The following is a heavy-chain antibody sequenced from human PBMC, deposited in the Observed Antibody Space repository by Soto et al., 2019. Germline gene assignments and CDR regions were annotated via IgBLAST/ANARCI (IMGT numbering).Heavy chain of an antibody. CDR2: IYYSGST. Sequence: SETLSLTCTDSGGSISSYYWSWIRQPPGKGLEWIGYIYYSGSTNYNPSLKSRVTISVDTSKNQFSLKLSSVTAADTAVYYCARGGLAVDTHFDYWGKGTLVTVSS. CDR1: GGSISSYY. CDR3: ARGGLAVDTHFDY. V-gene: IGHV4-59*01. D-gene: IGHD5-18*01. J-gene: IGHJ4*02.